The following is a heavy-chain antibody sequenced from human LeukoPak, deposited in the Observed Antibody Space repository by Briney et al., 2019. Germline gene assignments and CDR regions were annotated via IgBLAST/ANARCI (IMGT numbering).Heavy chain of an antibody. Sequence: SETLSLTCTVSVRSISHYYWIWLRQSPGKGLVWIGYIYYSGSTNYNPSLKSRVTISVDMSKNQVSLKLSSVTAADTAVYYCIRHFRNYYERSGYPRDAFDIWGQGTMVTVSS. V-gene: IGHV4-59*08. J-gene: IGHJ3*02. CDR1: VRSISHYY. CDR3: IRHFRNYYERSGYPRDAFDI. CDR2: IYYSGST. D-gene: IGHD3-22*01.